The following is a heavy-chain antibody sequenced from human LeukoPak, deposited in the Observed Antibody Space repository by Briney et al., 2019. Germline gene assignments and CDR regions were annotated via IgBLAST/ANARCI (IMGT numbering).Heavy chain of an antibody. D-gene: IGHD1-7*01. CDR3: ARDLTGTNWFDP. CDR2: SIPILGTA. J-gene: IGHJ5*02. Sequence: APLKISCEGSVDTSTSSAISWVRQGPVQGREWMGGSIPILGTANYAQKFQGRVTITTDESTSTAYMELSSLRSEDTAVYYCARDLTGTNWFDPWGQGTLVTVSS. V-gene: IGHV1-69*05. CDR1: VDTSTSSA.